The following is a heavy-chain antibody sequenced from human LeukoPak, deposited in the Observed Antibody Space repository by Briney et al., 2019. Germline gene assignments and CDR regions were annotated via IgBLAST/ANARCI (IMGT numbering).Heavy chain of an antibody. J-gene: IGHJ4*02. CDR1: GGSFSGYY. D-gene: IGHD3-10*01. CDR3: ARVLYYGSGSYYQAPYYFDY. V-gene: IGHV4-34*01. Sequence: SETLSLTCAVYGGSFSGYYWSWIRQPPGKGLEWIGEINHSGSTNYNPSLKSRVTISVDTSKNQFSLKLSSVTAADTAVHYCARVLYYGSGSYYQAPYYFDYWGQGTLVTVSS. CDR2: INHSGST.